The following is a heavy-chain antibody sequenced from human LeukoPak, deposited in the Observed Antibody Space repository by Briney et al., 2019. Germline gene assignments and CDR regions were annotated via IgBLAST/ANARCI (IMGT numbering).Heavy chain of an antibody. CDR1: GFTFDDYG. V-gene: IGHV3-20*04. J-gene: IGHJ4*02. D-gene: IGHD3-9*01. Sequence: PSGGSLRLSCAASGFTFDDYGMSWVRQAPGKGLEWVSGINWNGGSTGYADSVKGRFTISRDNAKNSLYLQMNSLRAEDTAVCYCARSAYYDILMDYWGQGTLVTVSS. CDR2: INWNGGST. CDR3: ARSAYYDILMDY.